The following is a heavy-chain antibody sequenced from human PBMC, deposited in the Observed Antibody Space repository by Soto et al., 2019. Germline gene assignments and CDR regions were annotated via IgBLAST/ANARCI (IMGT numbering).Heavy chain of an antibody. V-gene: IGHV1-69*02. CDR1: GGTFSSYT. D-gene: IGHD4-17*01. CDR3: ARHYGDYPRGGWFDP. J-gene: IGHJ5*02. Sequence: QVQLVQSGAEVKKPGSSVKVSCKASGGTFSSYTISWVRQAPGQGLEWMGRIIPILGIANYAQKFQGRVTTTADKSTSTAYMELSSLRSEDTAVYYCARHYGDYPRGGWFDPWGQGTLVTVSS. CDR2: IIPILGIA.